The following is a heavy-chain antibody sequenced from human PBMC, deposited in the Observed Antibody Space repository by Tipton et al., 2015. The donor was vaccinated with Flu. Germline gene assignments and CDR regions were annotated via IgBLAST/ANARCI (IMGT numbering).Heavy chain of an antibody. Sequence: TLSLTCTISGGSISRGSYYYNWIRQPAGEGLEWIGNIYQSGGTYYSPSLKRRVIISVDTSKNQFSLNLSSVTAADTAVYYCARQGGPNKGEARGFYSYYAMDVWGQGTTVTVSS. J-gene: IGHJ6*02. D-gene: IGHD6-6*01. V-gene: IGHV4-61*09. CDR1: GGSISRGSYY. CDR3: ARQGGPNKGEARGFYSYYAMDV. CDR2: IYQSGGT.